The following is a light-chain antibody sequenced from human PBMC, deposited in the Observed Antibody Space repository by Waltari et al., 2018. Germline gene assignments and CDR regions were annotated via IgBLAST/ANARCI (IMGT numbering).Light chain of an antibody. J-gene: IGKJ4*01. CDR1: QSISIF. V-gene: IGKV1-39*01. Sequence: DITHSPSFLFASVRDTVTIPCRASQSISIFLNWYQYRPGQAPQLLIYATSTLQSGVPSRFSGSGSGTDFTLTIRSLQPEDCATYYCQQSLNSPTFTFGGGTKVQLK. CDR2: ATS. CDR3: QQSLNSPTFT.